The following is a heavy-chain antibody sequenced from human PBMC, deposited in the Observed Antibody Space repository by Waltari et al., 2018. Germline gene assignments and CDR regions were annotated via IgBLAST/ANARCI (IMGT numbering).Heavy chain of an antibody. CDR1: GFTFSSYD. V-gene: IGHV3-13*01. CDR2: IDGAGHK. J-gene: IGHJ2*01. CDR3: VKEGVPTPGNWYFDL. D-gene: IGHD1-1*01. Sequence: EVQLVESGGGLVQPGGSLRLSCAASGFTFSSYDMHWVRQVTGKRLGWGRCIDGAGHKSFADSVTGRFTIARENAKNSMYLQMNSLAAGDTAVYYCVKEGVPTPGNWYFDLWGRGTLVTVSS.